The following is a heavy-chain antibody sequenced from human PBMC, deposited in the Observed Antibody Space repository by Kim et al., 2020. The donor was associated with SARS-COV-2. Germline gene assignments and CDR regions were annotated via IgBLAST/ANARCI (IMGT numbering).Heavy chain of an antibody. CDR3: AKEPQKSSWYYFDY. V-gene: IGHV3-23*01. J-gene: IGHJ4*02. CDR1: GFTFSSYA. D-gene: IGHD6-13*01. Sequence: GGSLRLSCAASGFTFSSYAMNWVRQAPGKGLEWVSGISGRANTYYAASVKGRFTISRDDSKNTFYLQMSSLRAEDTAVYYCAKEPQKSSWYYFDYWGQGALVTVSS. CDR2: ISGRANT.